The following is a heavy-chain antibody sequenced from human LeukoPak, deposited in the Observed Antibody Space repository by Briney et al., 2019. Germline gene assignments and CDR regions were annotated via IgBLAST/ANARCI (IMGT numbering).Heavy chain of an antibody. Sequence: GGSLRLSCAASGFPFSIHSMSRVRQAPGKGLEWVSSIDSSSTHIYYADSMKGRFTISRDNAKNSLFLQMNSLRAEDTAVYYCARDFRTQLDGYSPPYHFDYWGQGALVTVSS. J-gene: IGHJ4*02. V-gene: IGHV3-21*01. D-gene: IGHD5-24*01. CDR2: IDSSSTHI. CDR3: ARDFRTQLDGYSPPYHFDY. CDR1: GFPFSIHS.